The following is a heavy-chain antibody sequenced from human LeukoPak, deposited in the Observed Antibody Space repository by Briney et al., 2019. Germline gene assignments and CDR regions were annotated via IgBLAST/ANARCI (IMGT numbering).Heavy chain of an antibody. D-gene: IGHD4-23*01. CDR2: ISYDGSNK. Sequence: GGSLRLSCAASGFTFSSYGMHWVRQAPGKGLEWVAVISYDGSNKYYADSVKGRFTISRDNSKNTLYRQKTSLRAKDRVVYYGAKRAYSFGNSVYYETDYGGRETRVTVPS. J-gene: IGHJ4*02. CDR3: AKRAYSFGNSVYYETDY. CDR1: GFTFSSYG. V-gene: IGHV3-30*18.